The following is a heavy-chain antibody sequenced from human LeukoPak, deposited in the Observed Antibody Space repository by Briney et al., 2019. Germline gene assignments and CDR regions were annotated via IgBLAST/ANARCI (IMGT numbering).Heavy chain of an antibody. Sequence: GASVKVSCKASGYTFTGYYMHWVRQAPGQGLEWMGWINPNSGGTNYAQKFQGRVTMTRDTSISTAYMELRSLRSDDTAVYYCASSVLVKRAFDIWGQGTMVTVSS. CDR3: ASSVLVKRAFDI. CDR2: INPNSGGT. J-gene: IGHJ3*02. D-gene: IGHD2-2*01. V-gene: IGHV1-2*02. CDR1: GYTFTGYY.